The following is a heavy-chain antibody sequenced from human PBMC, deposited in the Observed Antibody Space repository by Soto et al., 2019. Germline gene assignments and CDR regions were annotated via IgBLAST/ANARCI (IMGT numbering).Heavy chain of an antibody. J-gene: IGHJ4*02. D-gene: IGHD6-13*01. Sequence: GPSVKVSCKASGGTFSRLTISWVRQAPGRGLEWMGGTIPIFDSTKYAQKFQGRVSITADESTTTAYLEVSSLKDEDTAVYYCASRQSSNWYYFDYWGQGTPVTVSS. V-gene: IGHV1-69*13. CDR1: GGTFSRLT. CDR2: TIPIFDST. CDR3: ASRQSSNWYYFDY.